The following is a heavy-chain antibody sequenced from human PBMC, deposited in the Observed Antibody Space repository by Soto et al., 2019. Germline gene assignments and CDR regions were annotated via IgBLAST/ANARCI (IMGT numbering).Heavy chain of an antibody. CDR2: IYYSGST. J-gene: IGHJ6*02. CDR1: SAPVSSSTYT. Sequence: QLQLQESGPGLVKPSETLSLTCTVSSAPVSSSTYTWGWIRQPPGKGLEWIGSIYYSGSTYYNPSLNQRVTVSVDTSKNQFSLKVTSVTAADTAVYYCARLHGYCISSSCHGHYAMDVWGQGTTVTVSS. CDR3: ARLHGYCISSSCHGHYAMDV. V-gene: IGHV4-39*01. D-gene: IGHD2-2*01.